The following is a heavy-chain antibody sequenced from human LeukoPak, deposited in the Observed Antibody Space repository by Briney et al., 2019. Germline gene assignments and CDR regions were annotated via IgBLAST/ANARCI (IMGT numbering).Heavy chain of an antibody. Sequence: PSQTLSLTCAISGDSVSSNSAAWNWIRQSPSRGLEWLGRTYYRSKWYNDYAVSVKSRMTINPDTSKNQFSLQLNSVTPEDTAVYYCARDRSYLYSSGRYEWYFDLWGRGTLVTVSS. V-gene: IGHV6-1*01. CDR3: ARDRSYLYSSGRYEWYFDL. CDR1: GDSVSSNSAA. J-gene: IGHJ2*01. CDR2: TYYRSKWYN. D-gene: IGHD6-19*01.